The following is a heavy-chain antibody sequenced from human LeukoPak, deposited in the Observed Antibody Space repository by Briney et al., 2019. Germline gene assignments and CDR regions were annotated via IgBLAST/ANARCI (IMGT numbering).Heavy chain of an antibody. CDR2: IHHSGTI. V-gene: IGHV4-31*03. CDR1: GDSVTSGTYY. Sequence: SETLSLTCSVSGDSVTSGTYYWSWIRQHPEKGPECIGHIHHSGTIYYNPSLLSRATISVDASKNQFSLRLGSVTAADTALYYCAGVNEDSELHHWGQGTLVTVSS. J-gene: IGHJ1*01. D-gene: IGHD2-8*01. CDR3: AGVNEDSELHH.